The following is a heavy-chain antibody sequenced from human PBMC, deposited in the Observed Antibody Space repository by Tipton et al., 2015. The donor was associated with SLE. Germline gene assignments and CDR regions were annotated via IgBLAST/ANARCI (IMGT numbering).Heavy chain of an antibody. CDR1: GYTFTGYY. J-gene: IGHJ4*02. D-gene: IGHD6-19*01. Sequence: QLVQSGAEVKKPGASVKVSCKASGYTFTGYYMHWVRQAPGQGLEWMGRINPNSGGTNYAQKFQGRVTMTRDTSISTAYMELSRLRSDDTAVYYCARGAVAVKGPYYFDYCGQGTLVTVSS. CDR3: ARGAVAVKGPYYFDY. V-gene: IGHV1-2*06. CDR2: INPNSGGT.